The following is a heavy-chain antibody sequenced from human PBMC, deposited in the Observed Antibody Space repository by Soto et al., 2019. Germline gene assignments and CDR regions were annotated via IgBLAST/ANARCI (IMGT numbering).Heavy chain of an antibody. CDR2: IFWDDDK. CDR1: GFSLSTSGVG. V-gene: IGHV2-5*02. CDR3: AHRLPLTTGAVEY. Sequence: QITLKESGPTLVKPTETLTLTCTFSGFSLSTSGVGVGWLRQSPGKALEWLALIFWDDDKRYNPSLRNRLTITKDASKNEVVLTVTNMYTVDTAKYFCAHRLPLTTGAVEYWGQGALVTVSS. J-gene: IGHJ4*02. D-gene: IGHD4-17*01.